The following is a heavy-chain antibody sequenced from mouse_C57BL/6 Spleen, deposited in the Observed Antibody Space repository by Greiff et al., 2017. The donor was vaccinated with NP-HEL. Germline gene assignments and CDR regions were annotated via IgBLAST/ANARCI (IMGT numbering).Heavy chain of an antibody. D-gene: IGHD2-1*01. CDR2: ILPGSGST. J-gene: IGHJ2*01. CDR3: ARLTYGNYVHGY. CDR1: GYTFTGYW. V-gene: IGHV1-9*01. Sequence: VKLMESGAELMKPGASVKLSCKATGYTFTGYWIEWVKQRPGHGLEWIGEILPGSGSTNYNEKFKGKATFTADTSSNTAYMQLSSLTTEDSAIYYCARLTYGNYVHGYWGQGTTLTVSS.